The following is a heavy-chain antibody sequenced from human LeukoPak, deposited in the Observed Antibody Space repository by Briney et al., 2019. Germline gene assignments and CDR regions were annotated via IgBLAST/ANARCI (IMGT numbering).Heavy chain of an antibody. Sequence: PGRSLRLSCAASGFTFSSYAMHWVRQAPGEGLEWGAVISYDRSNKYYADSVKGRFTISRDNSKNTLYLQMNSLRAEDTAVYYCARVSEGWFGELSYWGQGTLVTVSS. V-gene: IGHV3-30*04. CDR1: GFTFSSYA. CDR3: ARVSEGWFGELSY. CDR2: ISYDRSNK. J-gene: IGHJ4*02. D-gene: IGHD3-10*01.